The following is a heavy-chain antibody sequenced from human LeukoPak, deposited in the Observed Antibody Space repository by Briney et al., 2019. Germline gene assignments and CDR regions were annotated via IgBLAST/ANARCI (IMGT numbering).Heavy chain of an antibody. D-gene: IGHD6-13*01. Sequence: GGSLRLSCVASGFTFSSYWMHWVRQAPGKGLVWVSRINSDGSSTSYADSVKGRFTISRDNAKNTLYLQMNSLRAEDTAVYYCARASRSSSWYYFDYWGQGTLVTVSS. V-gene: IGHV3-74*01. CDR2: INSDGSST. CDR3: ARASRSSSWYYFDY. CDR1: GFTFSSYW. J-gene: IGHJ4*02.